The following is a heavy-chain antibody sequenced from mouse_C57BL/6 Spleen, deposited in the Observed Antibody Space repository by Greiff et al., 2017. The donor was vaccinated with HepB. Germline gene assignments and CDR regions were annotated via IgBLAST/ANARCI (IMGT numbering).Heavy chain of an antibody. D-gene: IGHD3-2*02. Sequence: EVKLVESGGGLVKPGGSLKLSCAASGFTFSDYGMHWVRQAPEKGLEWVAYISSGSSTIYYADTVKGRFTISRDNAKNTLFLQMTSLRSEDTAMYYCARYSSGPAWFAYWGQGTLVTVSA. CDR1: GFTFSDYG. CDR3: ARYSSGPAWFAY. V-gene: IGHV5-17*01. J-gene: IGHJ3*01. CDR2: ISSGSSTI.